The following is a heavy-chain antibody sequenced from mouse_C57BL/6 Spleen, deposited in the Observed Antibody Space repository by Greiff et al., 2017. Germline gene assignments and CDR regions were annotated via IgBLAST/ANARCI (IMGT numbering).Heavy chain of an antibody. CDR1: GFSLTSYG. J-gene: IGHJ4*01. D-gene: IGHD1-1*01. Sequence: VTLVESGPGLVQPSQSLSITCTVSGFSLTSYGVHWVRPSPGKGLEWLGVIWSGGSTDYHAAFISRPSLSKDNSKSQVFFKMNSLQADDTAIYYCAKCYYGSSYMDYWGQGTSVTVSS. CDR3: AKCYYGSSYMDY. V-gene: IGHV2-2*01. CDR2: IWSGGST.